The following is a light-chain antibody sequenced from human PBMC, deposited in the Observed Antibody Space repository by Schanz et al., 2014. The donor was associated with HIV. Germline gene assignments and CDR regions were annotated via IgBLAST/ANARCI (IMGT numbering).Light chain of an antibody. CDR1: TSNIGYNY. CDR3: AAWDSNLEARV. J-gene: IGLJ3*02. V-gene: IGLV1-51*01. Sequence: QSVLTQPPSVSAAPGQKVTISCSGSTSNIGYNYVSGYQQVPGTAPKLLIFDNDKRPSGIPDRFSGYKSGTSATLGITDLQTGDEADYFCAAWDSNLEARVFGGGTQLPVL. CDR2: DND.